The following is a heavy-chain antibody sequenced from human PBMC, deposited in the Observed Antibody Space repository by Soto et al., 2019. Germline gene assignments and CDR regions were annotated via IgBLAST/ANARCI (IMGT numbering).Heavy chain of an antibody. V-gene: IGHV1-69*08. CDR1: GGTFSPYT. D-gene: IGHD3-10*01. CDR3: TRDWEITVSTWSFGGF. CDR2: IIPFHGVT. J-gene: IGHJ4*02. Sequence: QVQLVQSGAEVKKPGSSVKVSCKASGGTFSPYTINWVRQAPGQGLEWMGRIIPFHGVTNYAQKFQARVTITADKSTSTAYMELRGLRFEDTAMYYCTRDWEITVSTWSFGGFWGRGTLVTGSS.